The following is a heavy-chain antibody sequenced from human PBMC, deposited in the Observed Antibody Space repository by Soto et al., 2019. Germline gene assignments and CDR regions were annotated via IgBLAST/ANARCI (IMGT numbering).Heavy chain of an antibody. CDR1: GYTFTSYA. CDR3: ARSGGYCSSTSCYAGSDFDY. Sequence: ASVKVSCKASGYTFTSYAMHWVRQAPGQRLEWMGWINAGNGNTKYSQKFQGRVTITRDTSASTAYMELSSLRSEDTAVYYCARSGGYCSSTSCYAGSDFDYWGQGTLVTVAS. J-gene: IGHJ4*02. CDR2: INAGNGNT. V-gene: IGHV1-3*01. D-gene: IGHD2-2*01.